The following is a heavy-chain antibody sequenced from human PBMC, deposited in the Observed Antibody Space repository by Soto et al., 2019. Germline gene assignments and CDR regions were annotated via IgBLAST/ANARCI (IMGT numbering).Heavy chain of an antibody. CDR1: GYTFTSYA. D-gene: IGHD3-3*01. Sequence: GASVKVSCKASGYTFTSYAMHWVRQAPGQRLEWMGWINAGNGNTKYSQKFQGRVTINRDTSASTAYKELSSLRSEDTAVYYCARVYFGEAKWDYYYYRDVGAKGTTVPVSS. V-gene: IGHV1-3*01. CDR3: ARVYFGEAKWDYYYYRDV. J-gene: IGHJ6*03. CDR2: INAGNGNT.